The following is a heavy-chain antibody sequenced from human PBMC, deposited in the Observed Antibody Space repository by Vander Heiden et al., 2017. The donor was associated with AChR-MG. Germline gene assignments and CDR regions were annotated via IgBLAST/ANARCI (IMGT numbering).Heavy chain of an antibody. V-gene: IGHV3-21*01. CDR1: GFTFSSYS. D-gene: IGHD3-3*01. J-gene: IGHJ4*02. CDR3: ARVRIFGVLDY. CDR2: ISSSSSYI. Sequence: EVQLVESGGGLVKPGGSLRLSCAASGFTFSSYSMNWVRQAPGKGLEWVSSISSSSSYIYYADSVKGRFTISRDNAKNSLYMQMNRLRAEDTAVYYCARVRIFGVLDYWGQGTLVTVSS.